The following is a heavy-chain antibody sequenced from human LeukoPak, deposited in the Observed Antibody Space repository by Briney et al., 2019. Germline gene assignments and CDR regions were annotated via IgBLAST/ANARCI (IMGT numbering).Heavy chain of an antibody. CDR1: GFTFNSYA. D-gene: IGHD6-19*01. CDR3: GKTTTGYSSGRYPGWPVDY. J-gene: IGHJ4*02. Sequence: GGSLRLSCAASGFTFNSYAMYWVRQAPGKGLEWVSGIFGSGGSAHYADSVKGRFTISRDNTKNTVYLQMGSLRVKGTAVYYCGKTTTGYSSGRYPGWPVDYWGQGTLVTVSS. CDR2: IFGSGGSA. V-gene: IGHV3-23*01.